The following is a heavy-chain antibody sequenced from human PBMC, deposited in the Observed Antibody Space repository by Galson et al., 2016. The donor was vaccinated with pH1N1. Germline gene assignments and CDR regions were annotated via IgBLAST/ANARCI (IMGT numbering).Heavy chain of an antibody. CDR1: GYTFTSYD. D-gene: IGHD1-14*01. J-gene: IGHJ6*02. CDR2: MSPNSGNT. CDR3: ARGRKYAMDV. Sequence: SVKVSCKASGYTFTSYDINWVRQATGQGLGWMGWMSPNSGNTGSAQKFQGRVTMTRNSSITTAYMELSSLRFEDTAVYYCARGRKYAMDVWGQGTTVTVSS. V-gene: IGHV1-8*01.